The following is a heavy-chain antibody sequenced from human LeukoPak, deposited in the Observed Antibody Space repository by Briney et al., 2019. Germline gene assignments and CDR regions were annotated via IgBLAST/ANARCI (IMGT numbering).Heavy chain of an antibody. CDR3: ARGRAVAEY. D-gene: IGHD6-19*01. Sequence: SETLSLTCIGSGGSINNYYWNWIRQPPGKGLDYLGCIYYSGSTKYNPSLKSRVTMSPDTSKNQFSLQLTSVTATDTAVYYCARGRAVAEYWGQGTLVTVSS. CDR2: IYYSGST. CDR1: GGSINNYY. J-gene: IGHJ4*02. V-gene: IGHV4-59*12.